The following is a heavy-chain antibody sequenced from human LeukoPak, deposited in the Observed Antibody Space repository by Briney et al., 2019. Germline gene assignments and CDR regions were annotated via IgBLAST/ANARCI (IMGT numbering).Heavy chain of an antibody. Sequence: AGGSLRLSCAASGFIFSNYGMNWVRQAPGEGLEWVAVISDDGSNKYYGDSAKGRFTISRDNSKSTLYLQMNSLRAEDTAVYYCAKMHRIIAAASTLRDYWGQGTLVTVSS. CDR2: ISDDGSNK. V-gene: IGHV3-30*18. CDR1: GFIFSNYG. J-gene: IGHJ4*02. CDR3: AKMHRIIAAASTLRDY. D-gene: IGHD6-13*01.